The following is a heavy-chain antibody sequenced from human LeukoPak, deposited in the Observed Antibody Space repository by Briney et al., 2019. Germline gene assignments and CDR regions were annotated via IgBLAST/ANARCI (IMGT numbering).Heavy chain of an antibody. D-gene: IGHD2-2*01. Sequence: SETLSLTCTVSGRSISSGSYYWSWIRQPAGKGLEWIGRIYTSGSTNYNPSLKSRVTISVDTSKNQFSLKLSSVTAADTAVYYCAREYCSSTSCYPNDWYFDLWGRGTLVTVSS. CDR1: GRSISSGSYY. V-gene: IGHV4-61*02. CDR3: AREYCSSTSCYPNDWYFDL. J-gene: IGHJ2*01. CDR2: IYTSGST.